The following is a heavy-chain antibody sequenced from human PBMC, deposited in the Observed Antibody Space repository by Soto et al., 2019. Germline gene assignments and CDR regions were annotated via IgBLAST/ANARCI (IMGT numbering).Heavy chain of an antibody. CDR3: ARENITMVRGVDYGMDV. Sequence: VKVSCKASGYTFTGYYMHWVRQAPGQGLEWMGWINPNSGGTNYAQKFQGWVTMTRDTSISTAYMELSRLRSDDTAVYYCARENITMVRGVDYGMDVWGQGTTVTVSS. CDR1: GYTFTGYY. D-gene: IGHD3-10*01. CDR2: INPNSGGT. J-gene: IGHJ6*02. V-gene: IGHV1-2*04.